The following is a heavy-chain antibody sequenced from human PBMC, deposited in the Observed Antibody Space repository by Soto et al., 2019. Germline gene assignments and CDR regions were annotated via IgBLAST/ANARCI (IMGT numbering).Heavy chain of an antibody. D-gene: IGHD6-19*01. CDR3: ARGASGWSYYFDY. Sequence: SETLSLTCTVSGGSISSYYWSWIRQPPGKGLEWIGDIYYSGSTNYNPSLKSRVTISVDTSKNQFSLKLSSVTAADTAVCYCARGASGWSYYFDYWGQGTLVTVSS. J-gene: IGHJ4*02. CDR2: IYYSGST. CDR1: GGSISSYY. V-gene: IGHV4-59*01.